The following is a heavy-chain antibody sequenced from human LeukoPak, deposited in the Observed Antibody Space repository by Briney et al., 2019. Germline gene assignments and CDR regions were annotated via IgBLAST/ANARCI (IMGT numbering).Heavy chain of an antibody. CDR1: GFTFSSYG. D-gene: IGHD3-3*01. J-gene: IGHJ4*02. CDR2: ISGNSGTT. V-gene: IGHV3-23*01. CDR3: AKGAYHDD. Sequence: GGTLRLSCAASGFTFSSYGMSWVRQAPGKGLEWVSGISGNSGTTYYADSVKGRFTISRDNSKNTLYLQMNSLRADDTAIYYCAKGAYHDDWGQGTLVTVSS.